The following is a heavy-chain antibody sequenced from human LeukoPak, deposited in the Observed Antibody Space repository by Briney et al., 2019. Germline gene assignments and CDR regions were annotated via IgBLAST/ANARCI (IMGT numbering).Heavy chain of an antibody. CDR3: ARGLMGGYPHFDY. Sequence: GGSLRLSCAASGFTFSSYELNWVRQAPGKGLEWVPHINWNGNTIGYADSVKGRFTISRDNAKNSVFLQMNSLRTEDTALYYCARGLMGGYPHFDYWGQGTLVTVSS. D-gene: IGHD3-22*01. J-gene: IGHJ4*02. V-gene: IGHV3-20*04. CDR2: INWNGNTI. CDR1: GFTFSSYE.